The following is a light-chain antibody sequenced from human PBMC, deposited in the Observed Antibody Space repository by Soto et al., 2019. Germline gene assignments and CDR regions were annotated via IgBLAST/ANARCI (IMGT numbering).Light chain of an antibody. J-gene: IGLJ1*01. CDR2: GVN. CDR1: SSDIGTYNR. Sequence: QSALTQPPSVSGSPGQSVTISCTGTSSDIGTYNRVSWYQQPPGAAPKLMICGVNNRPSGVPERFSGSKSGNTASLTIFGLQAEDEADYYCASFTTSDTYVFGTGTKLTVL. CDR3: ASFTTSDTYV. V-gene: IGLV2-18*02.